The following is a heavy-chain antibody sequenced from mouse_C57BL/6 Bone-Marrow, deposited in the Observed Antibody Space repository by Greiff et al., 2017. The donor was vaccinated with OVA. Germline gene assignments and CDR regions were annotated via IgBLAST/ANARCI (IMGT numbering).Heavy chain of an antibody. J-gene: IGHJ3*01. Sequence: VQLQQPGAELVKPGASVKLSCKASGYTFTSYWMHWVKQRPGRGLEWIGRIDPGSGGTKYNEKFKSKATLTVDKPSSTAYMQLSSLTSEDSAVYYCERIYYGNYEGFADWGQGTLVTASA. CDR1: GYTFTSYW. D-gene: IGHD2-1*01. V-gene: IGHV1-72*01. CDR2: IDPGSGGT. CDR3: ERIYYGNYEGFAD.